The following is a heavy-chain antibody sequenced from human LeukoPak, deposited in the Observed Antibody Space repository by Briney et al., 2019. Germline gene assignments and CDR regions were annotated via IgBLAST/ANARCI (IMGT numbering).Heavy chain of an antibody. D-gene: IGHD3-10*01. V-gene: IGHV3-30*18. J-gene: IGHJ4*02. CDR2: VSYDGSNK. CDR3: AKDLSDYYGAGSFRVLDY. CDR1: GFTFSSYG. Sequence: GGSLRLSCAASGFTFSSYGIHWVRQAPGKGLEWVAIVSYDGSNKHYVDSVKGRFTISRDNSKNTVYLQMNSLRAEDTAVYYCAKDLSDYYGAGSFRVLDYWGQGTLVTVSS.